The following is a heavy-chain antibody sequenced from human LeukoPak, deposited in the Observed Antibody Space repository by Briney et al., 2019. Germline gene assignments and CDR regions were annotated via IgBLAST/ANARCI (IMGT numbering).Heavy chain of an antibody. CDR1: GFTFSSYG. CDR2: IRYDGSNK. Sequence: TGGSLRLSCAASGFTFSSYGMHWVRQAPGKGLEWVAFIRYDGSNKYYADSVKGRFTISRDNSKNTLYLQMNSLRAEDTAVYYCAKDPTSSSSDESSFDYWGQGTLVTVSS. CDR3: AKDPTSSSSDESSFDY. J-gene: IGHJ4*02. V-gene: IGHV3-30*02. D-gene: IGHD6-13*01.